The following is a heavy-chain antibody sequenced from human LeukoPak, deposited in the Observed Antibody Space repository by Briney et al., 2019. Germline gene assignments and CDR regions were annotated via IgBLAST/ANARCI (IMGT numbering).Heavy chain of an antibody. CDR2: ISYDGSNK. J-gene: IGHJ6*03. D-gene: IGHD3-16*01. V-gene: IGHV3-30*04. CDR1: GFTFSSYA. CDR3: ARDGLMVTSYYMDV. Sequence: GRSLRLSCAASGFTFSSYAMHWVRQAPGKGLEWVAVISYDGSNKYYADSVKGRFTISRDNSKNTLYLQMNSLRAEDTAVYYCARDGLMVTSYYMDVWGKGTTVTISS.